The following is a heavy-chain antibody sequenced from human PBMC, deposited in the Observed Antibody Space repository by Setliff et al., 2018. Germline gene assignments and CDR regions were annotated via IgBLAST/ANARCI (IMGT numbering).Heavy chain of an antibody. Sequence: HPGGSLRLSCAASGFTFSTYRMHWVRQAPGKGLEWVAVIWDDGGNKYHADSVKGRFTISRDNSKNTLYLQMNSLRAEDTAVYYCARDRYCSSASCYAGLESWGQGTPVTVSS. V-gene: IGHV3-33*08. J-gene: IGHJ4*02. CDR2: IWDDGGNK. CDR1: GFTFSTYR. CDR3: ARDRYCSSASCYAGLES. D-gene: IGHD2-2*01.